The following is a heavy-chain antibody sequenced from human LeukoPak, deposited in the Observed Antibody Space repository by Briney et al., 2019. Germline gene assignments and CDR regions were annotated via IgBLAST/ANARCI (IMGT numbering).Heavy chain of an antibody. V-gene: IGHV3-30-3*01. CDR2: ISYDGSNK. J-gene: IGHJ6*02. D-gene: IGHD2-2*01. CDR3: ARDDLISTPGVVPVRYHYGMDV. Sequence: GRSPRLSCAASGFTFSSYAMHWVRQAPGKGLEWVAVISYDGSNKYYADSVKGRFTISRDNSKNTLYLQMNSLRAEDTAVYYCARDDLISTPGVVPVRYHYGMDVWGQGTTVTVSS. CDR1: GFTFSSYA.